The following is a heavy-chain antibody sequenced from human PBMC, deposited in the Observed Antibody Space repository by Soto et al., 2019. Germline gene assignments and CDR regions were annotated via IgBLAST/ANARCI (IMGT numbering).Heavy chain of an antibody. CDR2: INPNSGGT. V-gene: IGHV1-2*04. CDR3: ARDLGAGYYYRNWFDP. J-gene: IGHJ5*02. Sequence: QVQLVQSGAEVKKPGASVKVSCKASGYTFTGYYIHWLRQAPGQGLEWMGWINPNSGGTNYAQKFQGWVTVTSDTSINTAYMERNRLTSDDTAVYYCARDLGAGYYYRNWFDPWGQGTLVTVSS. D-gene: IGHD3-22*01. CDR1: GYTFTGYY.